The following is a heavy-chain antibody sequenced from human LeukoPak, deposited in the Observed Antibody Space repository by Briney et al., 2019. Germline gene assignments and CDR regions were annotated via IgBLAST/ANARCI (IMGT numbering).Heavy chain of an antibody. CDR1: GFTFSSYG. CDR2: IRYDGSNK. Sequence: PGGSLRLSCAASGFTFSSYGMHWVRQAPGKGLEWVAFIRYDGSNKYYADSVKGRFTISRDNSKNTLYLQMNSLRAEDTAVYYCAKDRELQLPYYFDYWGQGTLVTVSS. V-gene: IGHV3-30*02. J-gene: IGHJ4*02. D-gene: IGHD6-13*01. CDR3: AKDRELQLPYYFDY.